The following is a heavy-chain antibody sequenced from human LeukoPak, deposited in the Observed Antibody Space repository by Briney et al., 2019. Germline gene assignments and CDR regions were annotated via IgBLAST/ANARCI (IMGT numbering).Heavy chain of an antibody. CDR2: IYYTGST. D-gene: IGHD5-18*01. J-gene: IGHJ4*02. Sequence: SETLSLTCTVSGGSIGSYYWSWIRQPPGKGLEWIGFIYYTGSTNYNSSLKSRVTISLDTSKNQSSLRLSSMTAADTAVYFCARCGYSYGTGYHFDSWGQGTLVTVSS. V-gene: IGHV4-59*13. CDR1: GGSIGSYY. CDR3: ARCGYSYGTGYHFDS.